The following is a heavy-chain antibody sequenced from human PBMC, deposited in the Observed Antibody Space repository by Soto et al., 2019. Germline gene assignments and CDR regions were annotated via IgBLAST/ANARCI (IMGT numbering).Heavy chain of an antibody. Sequence: PSETLSLTCTVSGGSISSYYWSWIRQPPGKGLEWIGYIYYSGSTNYNPSLKSRVTISVDTSKNQFSLKLSSVTAADTAVYYCARLLDSGYCSGGSCYFYFDYWGQGTLVTVSS. CDR2: IYYSGST. CDR3: ARLLDSGYCSGGSCYFYFDY. CDR1: GGSISSYY. D-gene: IGHD2-15*01. J-gene: IGHJ4*02. V-gene: IGHV4-59*08.